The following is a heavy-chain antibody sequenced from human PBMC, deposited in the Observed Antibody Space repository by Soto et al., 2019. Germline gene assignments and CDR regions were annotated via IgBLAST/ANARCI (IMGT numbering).Heavy chain of an antibody. V-gene: IGHV1-3*05. CDR1: GYTFTAYA. D-gene: IGHD6-19*01. J-gene: IGHJ4*02. Sequence: QVQLVQSGAEEKKPGASEKVSCEASGYTFTAYAMHWVRQAPGQRLEWMGWINAGNGNTKYSQKFQGRVTITRDTSASTAYMELSSLRSEDTAVYYCARAVAVPADFDYWGQGTLVTVSS. CDR3: ARAVAVPADFDY. CDR2: INAGNGNT.